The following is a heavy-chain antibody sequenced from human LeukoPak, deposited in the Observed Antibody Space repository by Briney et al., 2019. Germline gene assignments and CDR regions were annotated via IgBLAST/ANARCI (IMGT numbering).Heavy chain of an antibody. CDR3: ARRIAAAGTSPYYYYYYMDV. D-gene: IGHD6-13*01. Sequence: GASVKVSCKASGYTFTSYYMHWVRQAPGQGLEWMGGIIPIFGTANYAQKFQGRVTITADESTSTAYMELSSLRSEDTAVYYCARRIAAAGTSPYYYYYYMDVWGKGTTVTVSS. J-gene: IGHJ6*03. CDR1: GYTFTSYY. CDR2: IIPIFGTA. V-gene: IGHV1-69*13.